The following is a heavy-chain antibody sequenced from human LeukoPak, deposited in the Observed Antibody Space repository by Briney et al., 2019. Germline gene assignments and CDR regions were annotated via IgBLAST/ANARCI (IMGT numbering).Heavy chain of an antibody. J-gene: IGHJ5*02. CDR2: ISGSGGNT. CDR1: GFSFSNFA. D-gene: IGHD3-10*01. Sequence: GGSLRLSCAASGFSFSNFAMSWVRQAPGKGLEWVSAISGSGGNTYYADFVKGRFTISRDNSKNTLYVQMNILRTEDTAVYYCAKEGTPHVSTWYDLWGQGTQVIVSS. CDR3: AKEGTPHVSTWYDL. V-gene: IGHV3-23*01.